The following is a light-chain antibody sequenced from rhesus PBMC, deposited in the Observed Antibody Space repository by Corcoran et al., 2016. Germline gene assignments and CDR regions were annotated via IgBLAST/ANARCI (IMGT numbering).Light chain of an antibody. Sequence: DIQMTQSPSSLSASAGDTDTITCQAIQNISSWLDWYQQKPGKAPKLLIYKASSLQSGVPSRFSGSGAGTDFTLSLSSLQPEDFATVYCLQFSRSPFTFRPGTKLDIK. CDR3: LQFSRSPFT. V-gene: IGKV1-22*01. CDR1: QNISSW. J-gene: IGKJ3*01. CDR2: KAS.